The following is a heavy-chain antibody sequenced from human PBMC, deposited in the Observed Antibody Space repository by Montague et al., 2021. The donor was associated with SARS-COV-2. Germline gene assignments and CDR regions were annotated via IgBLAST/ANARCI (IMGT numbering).Heavy chain of an antibody. D-gene: IGHD5-18*01. V-gene: IGHV3-21*04. Sequence: SLRLSCAASGFTFSSYSMNWVRQAPGKGLEWVSSISSSSSYIYYADSVKGRFTISRGNAKNSLYLQMNSLRAEDTAVYYCARVRHSYGYLSAFDIWGQGTMVTVSS. CDR3: ARVRHSYGYLSAFDI. J-gene: IGHJ3*02. CDR1: GFTFSSYS. CDR2: ISSSSSYI.